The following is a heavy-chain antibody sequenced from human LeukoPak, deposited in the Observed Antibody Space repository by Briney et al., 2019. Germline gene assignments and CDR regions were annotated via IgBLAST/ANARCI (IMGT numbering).Heavy chain of an antibody. CDR1: GYTFTSYY. CDR3: ARDLWRYSSGYYEPYYFDY. Sequence: ASVKASCKASGYTFTSYYMHWVRQAPGQGLEWMGIINPSGGSTSYAQKFQGRVTMTRDMSTSTVYMELSSLRSEDTAVYYCARDLWRYSSGYYEPYYFDYWGQGTLVTVSS. J-gene: IGHJ4*02. V-gene: IGHV1-46*01. CDR2: INPSGGST. D-gene: IGHD3-22*01.